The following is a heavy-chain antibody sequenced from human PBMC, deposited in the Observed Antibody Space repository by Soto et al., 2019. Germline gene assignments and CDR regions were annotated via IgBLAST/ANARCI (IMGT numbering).Heavy chain of an antibody. J-gene: IGHJ6*02. CDR3: ASRKEGYYYYGMDV. Sequence: SVKVSCKASGGTFSSYAISWVRQAPGQGLEWMGGIIPIFGTANYAQKFQGRVTITADESTSTAYMELSSLRSEDTAVYYCASRKEGYYYYGMDVWGQGTTVTVSS. CDR2: IIPIFGTA. CDR1: GGTFSSYA. V-gene: IGHV1-69*13.